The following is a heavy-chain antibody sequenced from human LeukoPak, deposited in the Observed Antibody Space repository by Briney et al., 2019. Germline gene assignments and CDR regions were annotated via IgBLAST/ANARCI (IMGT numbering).Heavy chain of an antibody. Sequence: PGGSLRLSCAASGFTLRPYAMHWVRQAPGKGLEYVASISGDGGTISYPDSAKGRFAISRDNSKNTVYLQMGRLRTEDMGVYYCARMATGAAGGALDVWGQGTTVIVS. J-gene: IGHJ6*02. V-gene: IGHV3-64*02. D-gene: IGHD1-1*01. CDR2: ISGDGGTI. CDR3: ARMATGAAGGALDV. CDR1: GFTLRPYA.